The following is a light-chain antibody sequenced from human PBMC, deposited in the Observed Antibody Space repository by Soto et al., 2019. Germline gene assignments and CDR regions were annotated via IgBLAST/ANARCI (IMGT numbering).Light chain of an antibody. CDR1: SSNIGSNT. J-gene: IGLJ3*02. V-gene: IGLV1-44*01. CDR3: AAWDDSLNGWV. CDR2: TNN. Sequence: QSVLTQPTSAAGTTGQRVTISCSGSSSNIGSNTVNWYQQLPGTAPKLLIYTNNQRPSGVPDRFSGSKSGTSASLAISGLQSEDEADYYCAAWDDSLNGWVFGGGTKLTVL.